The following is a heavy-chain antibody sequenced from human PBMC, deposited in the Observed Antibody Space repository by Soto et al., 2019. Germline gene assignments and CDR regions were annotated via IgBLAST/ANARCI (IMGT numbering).Heavy chain of an antibody. CDR3: ARLLYGSGSWFDP. V-gene: IGHV4-39*01. Sequence: SETLSLTCSVSGGSISSSNYYWAWIRQPPGKGPEWIGSVYYSEKSSYNPSFRGRVTVSADVSKSQFSLKLNSVTASDTAVYYCARLLYGSGSWFDPWGQGTLVTVS. J-gene: IGHJ5*02. CDR1: GGSISSSNYY. CDR2: VYYSEKS. D-gene: IGHD3-10*01.